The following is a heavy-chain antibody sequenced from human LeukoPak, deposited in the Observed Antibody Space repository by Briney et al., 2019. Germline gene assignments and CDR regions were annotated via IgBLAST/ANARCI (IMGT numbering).Heavy chain of an antibody. CDR1: GFTFSSYA. Sequence: GGSLRLSCAASGFTFSSYAMSWVRQAPGKGLEWVANIKQDGSEKYYVDSVKGRFTISRDNAKNSLYLQMNSLRAEDTAVYYCARGGSDYWGQGTLVTVSS. J-gene: IGHJ4*02. CDR3: ARGGSDY. CDR2: IKQDGSEK. V-gene: IGHV3-7*01.